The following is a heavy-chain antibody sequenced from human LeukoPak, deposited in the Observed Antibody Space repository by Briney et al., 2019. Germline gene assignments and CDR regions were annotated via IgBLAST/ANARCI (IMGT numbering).Heavy chain of an antibody. J-gene: IGHJ6*04. CDR3: ATRYSISACRASSYKSFDV. CDR1: GFTFSESW. CDR2: IKEDGGEG. V-gene: IGHV3-7*01. Sequence: PGGSLRLSCAASGFTFSESWMSWVRQAPGKGLEWVANIKEDGGEGYYVDSVKGRFTVSRDNAKNSLYLQLTSLRAEDTAVYYCATRYSISACRASSYKSFDVWGKGTTVTVSS. D-gene: IGHD3-9*01.